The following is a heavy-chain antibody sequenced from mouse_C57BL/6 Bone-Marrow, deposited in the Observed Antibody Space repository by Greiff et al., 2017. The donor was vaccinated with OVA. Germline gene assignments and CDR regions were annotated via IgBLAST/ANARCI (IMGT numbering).Heavy chain of an antibody. D-gene: IGHD2-1*01. J-gene: IGHJ1*03. CDR3: MRYGNYWYFDV. CDR2: INSDGSAI. Sequence: DVHLVETGGGLVQPGGSRGLSCEGSGFTFRGFWMSWVRQTPGKTLEWIGDINSDGSAINYSPSIKDRFTIFRDNDKSTLYLQMSNVRSEDTATYFCMRYGNYWYFDVWGTGTTVTVSS. V-gene: IGHV11-2*01. CDR1: GFTFRGFW.